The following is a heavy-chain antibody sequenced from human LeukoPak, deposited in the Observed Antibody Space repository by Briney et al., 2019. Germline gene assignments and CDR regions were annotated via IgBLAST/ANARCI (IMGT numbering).Heavy chain of an antibody. D-gene: IGHD3/OR15-3a*01. CDR1: GASISSHY. J-gene: IGHJ6*03. CDR3: ARVLAIFGLDTTDFYMDV. Sequence: SETLSLTCAVSGASISSHYWSWIRQPPGKGLEWVGYTSGSISDNPSLKSRVAVSVDPSQNQVSLSLTSVTAADTAVYYCARVLAIFGLDTTDFYMDVWGKGTTVTVSS. V-gene: IGHV4-59*11. CDR2: TSGSI.